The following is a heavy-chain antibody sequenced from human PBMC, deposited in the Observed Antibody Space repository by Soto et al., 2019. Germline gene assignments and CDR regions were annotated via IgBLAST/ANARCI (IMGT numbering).Heavy chain of an antibody. J-gene: IGHJ6*02. Sequence: PSETLSLTCTVSGDSISSADYYWSWIRQTPGKGLEWIGHILYSGTTYYNPSLKSRLTISVDTSKNHFSLGLTSVTAADTAVYYCARDLWVEPELYYYGMDVWGQGTTVTVSS. V-gene: IGHV4-30-4*01. CDR1: GDSISSADYY. D-gene: IGHD1-1*01. CDR3: ARDLWVEPELYYYGMDV. CDR2: ILYSGTT.